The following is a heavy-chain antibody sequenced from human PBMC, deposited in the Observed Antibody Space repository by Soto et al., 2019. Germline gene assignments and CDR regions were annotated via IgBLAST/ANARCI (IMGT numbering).Heavy chain of an antibody. CDR3: ARHPYYDFWRRRSDYYYYMDV. CDR2: IYYSGST. J-gene: IGHJ6*03. Sequence: SETLSLTCTVSGGSIISSSYYWGWIRQPPGKGLEWIGSIYYSGSTYYNPSLKSRVTISVDTSKNQFSLKLSSVTAADTAVYYCARHPYYDFWRRRSDYYYYMDVWGKGTTVTVSS. D-gene: IGHD3-3*01. V-gene: IGHV4-39*01. CDR1: GGSIISSSYY.